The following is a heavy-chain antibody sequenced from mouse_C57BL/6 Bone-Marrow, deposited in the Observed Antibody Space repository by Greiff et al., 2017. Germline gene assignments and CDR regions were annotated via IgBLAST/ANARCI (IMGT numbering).Heavy chain of an antibody. Sequence: VKLQQPGAELVKPGASVKMSCKASGYTFTSYWITWVKQRPGQGLEWIGDIYPGSGSTNYNEKFKSKATQTVDTSSSTAYMQLSSLTSEDSAVYYCAGSYEYFDVWGTGTTVTVSS. CDR2: IYPGSGST. CDR1: GYTFTSYW. D-gene: IGHD1-1*02. V-gene: IGHV1-55*01. J-gene: IGHJ1*03. CDR3: AGSYEYFDV.